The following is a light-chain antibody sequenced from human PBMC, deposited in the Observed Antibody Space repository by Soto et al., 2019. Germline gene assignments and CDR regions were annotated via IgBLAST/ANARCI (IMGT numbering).Light chain of an antibody. CDR1: QSVSSSS. CDR3: QQYGGSPRT. Sequence: DIVLTQSPVTLSLYPGERATLSCRASQSVSSSSLAWYQQKRGQAPRLLIHDASSRATGIPDRFSGSGSGTDFTLTISRLEPEDFAVYYCQQYGGSPRTFGQGTKVDIK. CDR2: DAS. J-gene: IGKJ1*01. V-gene: IGKV3-20*01.